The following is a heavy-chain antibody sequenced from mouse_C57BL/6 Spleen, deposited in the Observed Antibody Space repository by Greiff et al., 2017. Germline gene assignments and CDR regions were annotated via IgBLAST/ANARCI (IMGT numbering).Heavy chain of an antibody. CDR1: GYTFTSYW. D-gene: IGHD2-3*01. V-gene: IGHV1-7*01. CDR2: INPSSGYT. Sequence: VQLQQSGAELAKPGASVTLSCKASGYTFTSYWMHWVKQRPGQGLEWIGYINPSSGYTKNNQKITDKATLTADKSSSSASMQLSSLTYEDSAVYYCARGGYYEVDYYAMDYWGQGTSVTVSS. CDR3: ARGGYYEVDYYAMDY. J-gene: IGHJ4*01.